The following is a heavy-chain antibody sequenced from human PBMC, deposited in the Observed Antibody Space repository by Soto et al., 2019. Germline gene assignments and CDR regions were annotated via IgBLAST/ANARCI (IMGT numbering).Heavy chain of an antibody. V-gene: IGHV3-30*15. CDR2: ISHDGSIT. Sequence: QVQLVESGGGVVEPGRSLRLSCAASGFTFSSYAMHWVRQAPGKGLEWVAVISHDGSITYYSDSVKGRFTMSRDNSNNTVFLQMSSLRSEDTAIYYCAKDEYWESHFYYFMDLWGRGTTVTVSS. J-gene: IGHJ6*03. CDR3: AKDEYWESHFYYFMDL. D-gene: IGHD3-16*01. CDR1: GFTFSSYA.